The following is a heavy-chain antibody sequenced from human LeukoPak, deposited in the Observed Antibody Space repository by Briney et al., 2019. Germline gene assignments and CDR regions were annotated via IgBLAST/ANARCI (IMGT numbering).Heavy chain of an antibody. J-gene: IGHJ4*02. Sequence: PGGSLRLSCAASGFTFSSYSMNWVRQAPGKGLEWVSSISSSSSYIYYADSVKGRFTISRDNAKNSLYLQMNSLRAEDTAVYYCARGGSSGWYLGYWGQGTLVTVSS. CDR3: ARGGSSGWYLGY. CDR2: ISSSSSYI. V-gene: IGHV3-21*01. CDR1: GFTFSSYS. D-gene: IGHD6-19*01.